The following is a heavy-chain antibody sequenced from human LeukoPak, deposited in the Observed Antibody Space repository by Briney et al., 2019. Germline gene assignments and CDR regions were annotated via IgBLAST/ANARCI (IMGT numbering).Heavy chain of an antibody. CDR1: GFTFSSYG. D-gene: IGHD3-16*01. V-gene: IGHV3-23*01. CDR2: ISGSGGST. CDR3: ARVRWGGLYYFDY. Sequence: HPGGSLRLSCAASGFTFSSYGMSWVRQAPGKGLEWVSAISGSGGSTYYADSVKGRFTISRDNSKNTLYLQMNSLRAEDTAVYYCARVRWGGLYYFDYWGQGTLVTVSS. J-gene: IGHJ4*02.